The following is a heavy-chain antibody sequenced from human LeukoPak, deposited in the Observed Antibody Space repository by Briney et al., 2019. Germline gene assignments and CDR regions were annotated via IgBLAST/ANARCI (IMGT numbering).Heavy chain of an antibody. CDR1: GGSISSGGYY. V-gene: IGHV4-31*03. J-gene: IGHJ5*02. D-gene: IGHD4-23*01. CDR2: IYYSGST. Sequence: SETLSLTCTVSGGSISSGGYYWSWIRQHPGKGLEWIGYIYYSGSTYYNPSLKSRVTISVDTSKNQFSLKLSSVTAADTAVYYCARDRKNSNWFDPWGQGTLVTVSS. CDR3: ARDRKNSNWFDP.